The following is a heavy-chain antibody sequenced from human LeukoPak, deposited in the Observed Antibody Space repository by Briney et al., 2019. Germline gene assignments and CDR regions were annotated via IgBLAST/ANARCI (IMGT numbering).Heavy chain of an antibody. Sequence: PGGSLRLSCAASGFTFSSYGMHWVRQAPGKGLEWVAVISYDGSNKYYADSVRGRFTISRDNSKNTLYLQMNSLRAEDTAVYYCVGVVPAAIVLDYWGQGTLVTVSS. D-gene: IGHD2-2*02. CDR3: VGVVPAAIVLDY. CDR1: GFTFSSYG. CDR2: ISYDGSNK. J-gene: IGHJ4*02. V-gene: IGHV3-30*03.